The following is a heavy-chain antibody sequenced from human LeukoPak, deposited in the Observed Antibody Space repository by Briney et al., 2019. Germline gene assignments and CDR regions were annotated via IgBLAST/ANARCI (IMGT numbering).Heavy chain of an antibody. D-gene: IGHD4-11*01. J-gene: IGHJ4*02. Sequence: ASVKVSCKASGYTFTGYYIHWVRQAPGQGLEWMGCINPNSGGTNYAQKFQGRVTMTRDTSISTAYMELSRLTSDDTAVYYCARDAIVRDYSNSDYWGQGTLVTVSS. CDR2: INPNSGGT. V-gene: IGHV1-2*02. CDR3: ARDAIVRDYSNSDY. CDR1: GYTFTGYY.